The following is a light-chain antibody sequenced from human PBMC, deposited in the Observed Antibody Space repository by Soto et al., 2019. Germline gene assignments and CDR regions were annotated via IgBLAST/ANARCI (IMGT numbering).Light chain of an antibody. CDR1: QSINNL. Sequence: DVQMTQSPSTLSASVGDRVTITCRASQSINNLLAWYQQKPGKAPKFLIYDVSTLESGVPSRFSGSGSGTEFTLTISSLQPEDIGTYFCQQYDNLPLSFGPGTTVEI. CDR2: DVS. J-gene: IGKJ3*01. V-gene: IGKV1-5*01. CDR3: QQYDNLPLS.